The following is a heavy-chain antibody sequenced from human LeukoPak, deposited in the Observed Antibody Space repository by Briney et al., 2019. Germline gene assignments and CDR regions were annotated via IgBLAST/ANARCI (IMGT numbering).Heavy chain of an antibody. CDR2: IYTSGST. V-gene: IGHV4-4*07. CDR3: ARGPTESMVRGVITGKFDY. Sequence: PSETLSLTCTVSGGSISSYYWSWIRQPAGKGLEWIGRIYTSGSTNYNPSLKSRVTMSVDTSKNQFSLKLSSVTAADTAVCYCARGPTESMVRGVITGKFDYWGQGTLVTVSS. CDR1: GGSISSYY. D-gene: IGHD3-10*01. J-gene: IGHJ4*02.